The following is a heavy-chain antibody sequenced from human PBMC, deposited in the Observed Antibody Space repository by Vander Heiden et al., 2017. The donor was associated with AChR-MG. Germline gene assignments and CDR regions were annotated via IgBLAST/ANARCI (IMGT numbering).Heavy chain of an antibody. CDR3: ARDPGVTYYYFDY. CDR2: IWYDGSNK. V-gene: IGHV3-33*01. CDR1: GFTFSTYG. Sequence: QVQLVESGGGVVQPGRSLRLSCAASGFTFSTYGLHWVRQAPGKGLEWVALIWYDGSNKYYADSVRGRFTISRDDSKSTLYLQMNSLRAEDTAVYYCARDPGVTYYYFDYWGQGNLVTVSS. D-gene: IGHD3-10*01. J-gene: IGHJ4*02.